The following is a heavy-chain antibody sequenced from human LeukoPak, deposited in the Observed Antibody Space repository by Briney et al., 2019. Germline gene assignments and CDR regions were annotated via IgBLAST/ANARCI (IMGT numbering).Heavy chain of an antibody. CDR1: GYTFTGYY. J-gene: IGHJ5*02. Sequence: ASVKVSCKASGYTFTGYYMHWVRQAPGQGLEWMGWINPNSGGTSYAQKFQGRVTMTRDTSVSTAYMELSRLRSDDTAVYYRARMSDILTGHYPQWFDPWGQGTLVTVSS. D-gene: IGHD3-9*01. CDR3: ARMSDILTGHYPQWFDP. V-gene: IGHV1-2*02. CDR2: INPNSGGT.